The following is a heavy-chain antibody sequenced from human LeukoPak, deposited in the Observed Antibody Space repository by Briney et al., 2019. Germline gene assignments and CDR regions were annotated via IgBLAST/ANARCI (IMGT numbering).Heavy chain of an antibody. CDR2: INHSGST. CDR3: ARDLIAARGAFHI. CDR1: GGSFSGYY. Sequence: PSETLSLTCAVYGGSFSGYYWSWIRQPPGKGLEWIGEINHSGSTNYNPSLKSRVTISVDTSKNQFSLKLSSVTAADTAVYYCARDLIAARGAFHIWGQGTMVTVSS. V-gene: IGHV4-34*01. J-gene: IGHJ3*02. D-gene: IGHD6-6*01.